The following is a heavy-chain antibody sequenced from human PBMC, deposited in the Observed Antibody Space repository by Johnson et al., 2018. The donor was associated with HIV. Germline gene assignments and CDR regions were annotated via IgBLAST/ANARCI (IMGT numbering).Heavy chain of an antibody. CDR3: ARGMARIAFDI. D-gene: IGHD5-24*01. Sequence: QVHLVESGGGVVQPGRSLSLSCAASGFIFSSYGMHWVRQAPGQGLEWVAVIWNDGSNKYYADSVKGRFTISRHNSKNTLYLQMNSLRAEDTAVYYCARGMARIAFDIWGQGTMVTVSS. CDR2: IWNDGSNK. J-gene: IGHJ3*02. CDR1: GFIFSSYG. V-gene: IGHV3-30*19.